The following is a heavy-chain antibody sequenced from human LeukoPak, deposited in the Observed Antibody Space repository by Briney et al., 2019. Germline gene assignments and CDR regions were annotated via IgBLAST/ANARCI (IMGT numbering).Heavy chain of an antibody. CDR2: INPRSTDT. V-gene: IGHV1-2*02. D-gene: IGHD6-19*01. J-gene: IGHJ4*02. CDR1: GYTFTGYQ. Sequence: ASVKVSCKASGYTFTGYQMHWVRQAPGQGLDWMGWINPRSTDTKYSQKFQDRVTMTGDTSSSTAYMELNSLRVDDTAVYYCARVGSTGWFQAFWGQGTLVTVSS. CDR3: ARVGSTGWFQAF.